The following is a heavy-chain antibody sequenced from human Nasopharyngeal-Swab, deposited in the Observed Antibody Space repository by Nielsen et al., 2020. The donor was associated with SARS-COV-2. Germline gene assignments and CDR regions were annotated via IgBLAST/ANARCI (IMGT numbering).Heavy chain of an antibody. CDR3: ARARGYLTHYYMDV. V-gene: IGHV3-30*04. CDR2: ISVDGRNS. J-gene: IGHJ6*03. D-gene: IGHD3-10*01. Sequence: GESLTLSCAASGFVFSTYSMHWVRLAPGKGLEWVALISVDGRNSNYADSVKGRFIISRDNSEKTVDLQMNSLRGEDTAVYYCARARGYLTHYYMDVWGSGTTVTVSS. CDR1: GFVFSTYS.